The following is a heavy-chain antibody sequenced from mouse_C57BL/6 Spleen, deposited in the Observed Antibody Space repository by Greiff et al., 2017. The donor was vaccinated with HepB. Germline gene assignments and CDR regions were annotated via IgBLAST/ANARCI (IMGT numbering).Heavy chain of an antibody. Sequence: QVQLQQSGAELVKPGASVKISCKASGYAFSSYWMNWVKQRPGKGLEWIGQIYPGDGDTNYNGKFKGKATLTADKSSSTAYMQLSSLTSEDSAVYFCASRYSKDWYFDVWGTGTTVTVSS. V-gene: IGHV1-80*01. D-gene: IGHD2-5*01. J-gene: IGHJ1*03. CDR2: IYPGDGDT. CDR3: ASRYSKDWYFDV. CDR1: GYAFSSYW.